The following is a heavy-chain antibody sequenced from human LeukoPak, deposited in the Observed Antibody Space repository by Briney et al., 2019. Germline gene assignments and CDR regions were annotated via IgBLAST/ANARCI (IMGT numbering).Heavy chain of an antibody. Sequence: GGSLRLSCAASGFTFSSYSMNWVRQAPGKGLEWVSYISSSSSTIYYADSVTGRFTISRDNAKNSLYLQMNSLRAEDTAVYYCARDFSGYFDLWGRGTLVTVSS. J-gene: IGHJ2*01. CDR2: ISSSSSTI. CDR1: GFTFSSYS. CDR3: ARDFSGYFDL. V-gene: IGHV3-48*04.